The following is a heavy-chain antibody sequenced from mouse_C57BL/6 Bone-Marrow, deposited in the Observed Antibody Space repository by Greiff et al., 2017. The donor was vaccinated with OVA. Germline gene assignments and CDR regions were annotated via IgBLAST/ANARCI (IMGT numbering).Heavy chain of an antibody. J-gene: IGHJ1*03. CDR3: ARSGTTVPWYFDV. Sequence: EVKLVESGGDLVKPGGSLKLSCAASGFTFSSYGMSWVRQTPDKRLEWVATISSGGSYTYYPDSVKGRFTISRDNAKNTLYLQMSSLKSEDTAMYYCARSGTTVPWYFDVWGTGTTVTVSS. CDR2: ISSGGSYT. V-gene: IGHV5-6*01. CDR1: GFTFSSYG. D-gene: IGHD1-1*01.